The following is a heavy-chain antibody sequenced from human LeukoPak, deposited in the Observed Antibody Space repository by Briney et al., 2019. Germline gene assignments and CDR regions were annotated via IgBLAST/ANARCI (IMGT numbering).Heavy chain of an antibody. D-gene: IGHD1-26*01. CDR1: GFTFRNYN. V-gene: IGHV3-21*01. CDR3: AKGFQTSGSYFDY. J-gene: IGHJ4*02. Sequence: PGGSLRLSCAASGFTFRNYNMNWVRQAPGKGLEWVSSISSGSSYIYYADSVKGRFTISRDNAKNSLYLQMNSLRAEDTAVYYCAKGFQTSGSYFDYWGQGTLVTVSS. CDR2: ISSGSSYI.